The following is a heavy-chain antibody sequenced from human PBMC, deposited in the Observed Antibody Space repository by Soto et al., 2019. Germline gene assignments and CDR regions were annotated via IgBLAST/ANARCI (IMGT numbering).Heavy chain of an antibody. CDR2: INHSGST. CDR3: ARRDRGNYYYMDV. Sequence: SETLSLTCAVYGGSFSGYYWSWIRQPPGKGLEWIGEINHSGSTNYNPSLKSRVTISVDTSKNQFSLKLSSVTAADTAVYYCARRDRGNYYYMDVWGKGTTVTVSS. D-gene: IGHD6-13*01. J-gene: IGHJ6*03. CDR1: GGSFSGYY. V-gene: IGHV4-34*01.